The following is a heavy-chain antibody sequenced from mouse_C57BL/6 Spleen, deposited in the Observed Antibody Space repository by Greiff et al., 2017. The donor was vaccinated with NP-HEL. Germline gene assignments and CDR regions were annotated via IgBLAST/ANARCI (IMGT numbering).Heavy chain of an antibody. CDR1: GFTFSDYG. J-gene: IGHJ2*01. CDR3: ARRQHYFDY. CDR2: ISSGCSTI. D-gene: IGHD6-1*01. Sequence: EVKLMESGGGLVKPGGSLKLSCAASGFTFSDYGMHWVRQAPEKGLEWVAYISSGCSTIYYADTVKGRFTISRDNAKNTLFLQMTSLRSEDTAMYYCARRQHYFDYWGQGTTLTVSS. V-gene: IGHV5-17*01.